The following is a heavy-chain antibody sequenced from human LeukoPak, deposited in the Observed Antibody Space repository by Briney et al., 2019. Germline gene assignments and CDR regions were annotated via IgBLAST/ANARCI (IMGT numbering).Heavy chain of an antibody. J-gene: IGHJ5*02. D-gene: IGHD6-13*01. CDR1: GGSISSGDYY. CDR2: IYYSGST. CDR3: AREVAAGANWFDP. Sequence: SETLSLTCAVSGGSISSGDYYWSWIRQPPGKGLEWIGYIYYSGSTYYNPSLKSRVTISVDTSKNQFSLKLSSVTAADTAVYYCAREVAAGANWFDPWGQGTLVTVSS. V-gene: IGHV4-30-4*01.